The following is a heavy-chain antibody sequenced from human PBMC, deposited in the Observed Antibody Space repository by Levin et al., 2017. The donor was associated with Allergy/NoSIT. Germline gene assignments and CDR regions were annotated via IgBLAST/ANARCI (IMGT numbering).Heavy chain of an antibody. V-gene: IGHV1-18*01. D-gene: IGHD3-3*01. CDR2: ISAYNGNT. CDR1: GYTFTSYG. J-gene: IGHJ6*02. CDR3: ARGKTFGVVILYGMDV. Sequence: ASVKVSCKASGYTFTSYGISWVRQAPGQGLEWMGWISAYNGNTNYAQKLQGRVTMTTDTSTSTAYMELRSLRSDDTAVYYCARGKTFGVVILYGMDVWGQGTTVTVSS.